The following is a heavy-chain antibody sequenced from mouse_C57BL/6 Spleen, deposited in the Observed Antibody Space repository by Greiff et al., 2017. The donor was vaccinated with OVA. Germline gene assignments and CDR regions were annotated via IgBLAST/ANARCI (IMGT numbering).Heavy chain of an antibody. CDR3: ARGTEREFAY. Sequence: EVKLEESGPGMVKPSQSLSLTCTVTGYSITSGYDWHWIRHFPGNKLEWMGYISYSGSTNYNPSLKSRISITHDTSKNHFFLKLNSVTTEDTATYYCARGTEREFAYWGQGTLVTVSA. J-gene: IGHJ3*01. V-gene: IGHV3-1*01. CDR2: ISYSGST. CDR1: GYSITSGYD.